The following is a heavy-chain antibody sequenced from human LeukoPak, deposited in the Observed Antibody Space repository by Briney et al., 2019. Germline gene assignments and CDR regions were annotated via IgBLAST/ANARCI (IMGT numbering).Heavy chain of an antibody. J-gene: IGHJ6*02. V-gene: IGHV1-2*02. CDR1: GYTFTGYY. CDR2: INPNSGGT. D-gene: IGHD2-21*02. Sequence: GASVKVSCKASGYTFTGYYMHWVRQAPGQGLEWMGWINPNSGGTNYAQKFQGRVTITRDTSISTAYMELSRLRSDDTALYYCASLQLLSRGYYYGMDVWGQGTTVTVSS. CDR3: ASLQLLSRGYYYGMDV.